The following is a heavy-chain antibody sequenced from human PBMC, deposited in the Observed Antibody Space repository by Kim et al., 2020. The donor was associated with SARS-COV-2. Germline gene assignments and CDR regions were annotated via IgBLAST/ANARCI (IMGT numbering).Heavy chain of an antibody. CDR3: AKRYPVTMIVVGDAFDI. J-gene: IGHJ3*02. Sequence: GGSLRLSCAASGFTFSSYAMSWVRQAPGKGLEWVSAISGSGGSTYYADSVKGRFTISRDNSKNTLYLQMNSLRAEDTAVYYCAKRYPVTMIVVGDAFDIWGQGTMVTVSS. CDR1: GFTFSSYA. V-gene: IGHV3-23*01. CDR2: ISGSGGST. D-gene: IGHD3-22*01.